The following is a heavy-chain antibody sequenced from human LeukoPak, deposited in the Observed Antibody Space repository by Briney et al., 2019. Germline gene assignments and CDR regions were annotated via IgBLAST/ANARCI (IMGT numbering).Heavy chain of an antibody. J-gene: IGHJ4*02. V-gene: IGHV3-64*01. Sequence: GGSLRLSCAASGFTFSSYAMHWVRQAPGKGLEYVSAISSNGGSTYYANSVKGRFTISRDNSKNTLYLQMGSLRAEDMAVYYCVRGRPTTVTYFDYWGQGTLVTVSS. CDR3: VRGRPTTVTYFDY. D-gene: IGHD4-4*01. CDR1: GFTFSSYA. CDR2: ISSNGGST.